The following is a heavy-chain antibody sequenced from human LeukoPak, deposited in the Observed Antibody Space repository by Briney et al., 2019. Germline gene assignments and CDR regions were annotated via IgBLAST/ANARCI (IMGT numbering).Heavy chain of an antibody. D-gene: IGHD3-10*01. CDR2: IYTSGDT. J-gene: IGHJ5*02. V-gene: IGHV4-4*07. CDR3: ARRQIGVRGNWFDP. Sequence: ASETLSLTCTVSGGSISNYYWSWIRQPAGKGLEWIGRIYTSGDTNYNPSLKSRVTISVDTSKNQFSLKLSSVTAADTAVYYCARRQIGVRGNWFDPWGQGTLVTVSS. CDR1: GGSISNYY.